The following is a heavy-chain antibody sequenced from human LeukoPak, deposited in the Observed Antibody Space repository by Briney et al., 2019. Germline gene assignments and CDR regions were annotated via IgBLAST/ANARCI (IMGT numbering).Heavy chain of an antibody. CDR3: ASTDSSSDAFDI. V-gene: IGHV4-39*07. CDR2: IYYSGST. Sequence: KASETLSLTCTVSGGSIGSSTSYWGWIRQPPGKGLEWIGSIYYSGSTNYNPSLKSRVTISVDTSKNQFSLKLSSVTAADTAVYYCASTDSSSDAFDIWGQGTMVTVSS. CDR1: GGSIGSSTSY. J-gene: IGHJ3*02. D-gene: IGHD6-6*01.